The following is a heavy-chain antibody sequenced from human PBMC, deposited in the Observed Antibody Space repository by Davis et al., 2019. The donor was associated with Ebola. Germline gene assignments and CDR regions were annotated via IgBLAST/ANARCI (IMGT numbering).Heavy chain of an antibody. J-gene: IGHJ6*02. D-gene: IGHD3-10*01. V-gene: IGHV1-46*01. Sequence: AASVKVSCKASGYTFTSYYMHWVRQAPGQGLEWMGIINPSGGSTSYAQKFQGRVTMTRNTSISTAYMELSSLRSEDTAVYYCARSDGSGLGMGYYYGMDVWGQGTTVTVSS. CDR3: ARSDGSGLGMGYYYGMDV. CDR1: GYTFTSYY. CDR2: INPSGGST.